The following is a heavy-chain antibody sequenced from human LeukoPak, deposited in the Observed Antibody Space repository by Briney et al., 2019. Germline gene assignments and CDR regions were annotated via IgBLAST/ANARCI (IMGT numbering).Heavy chain of an antibody. V-gene: IGHV3-9*01. CDR2: ISWNSGSI. D-gene: IGHD4-17*01. CDR1: GFTFDDYA. Sequence: GRSLRLSCAASGFTFDDYAMHWVRQAPGKGLGWVSGISWNSGSIGYTDSVKGRFTISRDNAKNSLYLQMNSLRAEDTALYYCAKGSTVTTLFDYWAREPWSPSPQ. J-gene: IGHJ4*02. CDR3: AKGSTVTTLFDY.